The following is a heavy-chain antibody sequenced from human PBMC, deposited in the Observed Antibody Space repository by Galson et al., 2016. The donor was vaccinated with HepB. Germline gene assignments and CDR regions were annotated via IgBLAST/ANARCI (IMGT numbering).Heavy chain of an antibody. J-gene: IGHJ4*02. CDR1: GYSFTDYY. CDR3: ARGYYGSGSYSPY. V-gene: IGHV1-2*02. D-gene: IGHD3-10*01. CDR2: INPKNGGT. Sequence: SVKVSCKASGYSFTDYYMHWVRQAPGQGLEWMGWINPKNGGTKYIEKFQGSVTMTRDTSISTAYLELSRLGSDDTAVYYCARGYYGSGSYSPYWGQGTLVTASS.